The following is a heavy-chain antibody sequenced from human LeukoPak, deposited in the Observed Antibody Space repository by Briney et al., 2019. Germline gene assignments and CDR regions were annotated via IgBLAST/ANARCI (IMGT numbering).Heavy chain of an antibody. CDR3: AADSTIFGVSSEDYYYYGMDV. J-gene: IGHJ6*02. D-gene: IGHD3-3*01. V-gene: IGHV1-58*02. Sequence: ASVKVSCKASGFTFTSSAMQWVRQARGQRLGWIGWIVVGSGNTNYAQKFQERVTITRDMSTSTAYMELSSLRSEDTAVYCCAADSTIFGVSSEDYYYYGMDVWGQGTTVTVSS. CDR1: GFTFTSSA. CDR2: IVVGSGNT.